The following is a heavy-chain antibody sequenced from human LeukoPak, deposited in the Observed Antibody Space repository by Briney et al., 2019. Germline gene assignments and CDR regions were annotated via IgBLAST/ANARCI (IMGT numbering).Heavy chain of an antibody. CDR2: IKSKTDGGTT. Sequence: GGSLRLSCAASGFTFSSYWIHWVRQAPGKGLEWVGRIKSKTDGGTTDYAVPVKGRFIISRDDSKNTLFLQMNSLKTEDTALYYCTRMIYSETYYDLFGYWGQGTLVTVSS. D-gene: IGHD1-26*01. V-gene: IGHV3-15*01. CDR3: TRMIYSETYYDLFGY. CDR1: GFTFSSYW. J-gene: IGHJ4*02.